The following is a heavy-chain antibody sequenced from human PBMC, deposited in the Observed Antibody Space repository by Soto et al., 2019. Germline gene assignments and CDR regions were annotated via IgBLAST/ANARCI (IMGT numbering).Heavy chain of an antibody. V-gene: IGHV4-59*13. CDR2: IYYNVSP. Sequence: SETLSLTCTVSGVSISSYYWVWIRQPPGKRLEWIGYIYYNVSPKYNPSLKSRVSISIDPSNNHFSLNLYSVTAADTAVYFCARAGGYNYAYAFWGQGTLVTVSS. CDR1: GVSISSYY. D-gene: IGHD5-18*01. CDR3: ARAGGYNYAYAF. J-gene: IGHJ4*02.